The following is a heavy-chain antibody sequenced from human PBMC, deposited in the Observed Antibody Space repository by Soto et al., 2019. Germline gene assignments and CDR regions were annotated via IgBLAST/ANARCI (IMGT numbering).Heavy chain of an antibody. CDR2: ISSSSSYI. J-gene: IGHJ3*02. Sequence: KRWGSLRLSCAASGFTFSSYSMNWVRQAPGKGLEWVSSISSSSSYIYYADSVKGRFTISRDNTKNSLYLQMNSLRAEDTAVYYCARDALTSGAFDIWGQGTMVTVSS. CDR1: GFTFSSYS. CDR3: ARDALTSGAFDI. V-gene: IGHV3-21*01.